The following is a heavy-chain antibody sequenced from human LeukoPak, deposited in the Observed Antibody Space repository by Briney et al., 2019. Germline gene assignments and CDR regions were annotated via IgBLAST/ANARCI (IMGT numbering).Heavy chain of an antibody. CDR3: ARRPAVHSGYQLLYYDY. CDR1: GGTFSSYA. Sequence: ASVKVSCKASGGTFSSYAISWVRQAPGQGLEWMGWISAYNGNTNYAQKLQGRVTMTTDTSTSTAYMELRSLRSDDTAVYYCARRPAVHSGYQLLYYDYWGQGTLVTVSS. V-gene: IGHV1-18*01. J-gene: IGHJ4*02. CDR2: ISAYNGNT. D-gene: IGHD2-2*02.